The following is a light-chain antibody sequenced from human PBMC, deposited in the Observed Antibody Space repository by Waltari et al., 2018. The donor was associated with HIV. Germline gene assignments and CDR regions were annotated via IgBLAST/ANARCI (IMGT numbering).Light chain of an antibody. CDR3: CSYAGSDTLV. CDR1: NSYVGNHNL. V-gene: IGLV2-23*02. Sequence: QSALPQPAPVSASRGPSLTISCSVPNSYVGNHNLFFWYRQHPDKAPKLLIFEVTRRPSGVSDRFSGSKSGNTASLTISGLQAEDEADYYCCSYAGSDTLVFGGGTKLTVL. CDR2: EVT. J-gene: IGLJ3*02.